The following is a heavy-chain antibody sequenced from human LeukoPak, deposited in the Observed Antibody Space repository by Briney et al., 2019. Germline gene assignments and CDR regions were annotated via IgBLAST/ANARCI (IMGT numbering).Heavy chain of an antibody. J-gene: IGHJ4*02. CDR1: GFTFSSYA. Sequence: GGSLRLSCAASGFTFSSYAMSCVRQAPGKRLEWVSAISGSGGTTNYADAVKGRFTISRDNSKSTLYLQMNNLRAEDTAVYYCAKDRHAPGRYCSSTTCFPFDLWGEGALVTVSS. CDR3: AKDRHAPGRYCSSTTCFPFDL. CDR2: ISGSGGTT. D-gene: IGHD2-2*01. V-gene: IGHV3-23*01.